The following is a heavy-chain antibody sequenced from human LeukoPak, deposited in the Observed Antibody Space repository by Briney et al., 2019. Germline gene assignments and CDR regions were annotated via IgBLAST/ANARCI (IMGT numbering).Heavy chain of an antibody. J-gene: IGHJ4*02. V-gene: IGHV3-23*01. Sequence: GGSLRLSCAASGFTFSSYAMNWVRQTPGKGLEWVSAISAGGGSTYYTDSVKGRFTISRGNSKNTLYLQMNSLRAEDTAVYYCAKDTYGDYVLVDYWGQGTLVTVSS. CDR1: GFTFSSYA. D-gene: IGHD4-17*01. CDR3: AKDTYGDYVLVDY. CDR2: ISAGGGST.